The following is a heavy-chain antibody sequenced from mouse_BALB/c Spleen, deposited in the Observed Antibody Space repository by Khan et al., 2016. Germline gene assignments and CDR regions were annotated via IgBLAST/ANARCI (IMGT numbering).Heavy chain of an antibody. D-gene: IGHD2-12*01. J-gene: IGHJ3*01. Sequence: VQLQESGPGLVALSQSLSITCTVSGFSLTGYGVNWVRQPPGKGLEWLGKIWGDGRTDYNSALKSRVSISKDNSKSQVFLKMNSLQTDDTANYYCSSDYDGFAYWGQGTLVIVSA. CDR3: SSDYDGFAY. CDR1: GFSLTGYG. CDR2: IWGDGRT. V-gene: IGHV2-6-7*01.